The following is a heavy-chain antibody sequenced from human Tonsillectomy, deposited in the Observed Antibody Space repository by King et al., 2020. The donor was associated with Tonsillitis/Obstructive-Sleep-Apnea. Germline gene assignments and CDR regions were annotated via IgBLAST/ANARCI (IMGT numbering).Heavy chain of an antibody. CDR2: IYHSGST. D-gene: IGHD1-1*01. J-gene: IGHJ5*02. V-gene: IGHV4-59*08. CDR1: GGSISSYY. Sequence: QLQESGPGLVRPSETLSLICTVSGGSISSYYWSWIRQPPGKGLEWIGCIYHSGSTNYNPSLKSRLTLSIDTPKNQFSLKLSSVTAADTAVYYCARRLATGTPENWFDPWGQGTLVTVSS. CDR3: ARRLATGTPENWFDP.